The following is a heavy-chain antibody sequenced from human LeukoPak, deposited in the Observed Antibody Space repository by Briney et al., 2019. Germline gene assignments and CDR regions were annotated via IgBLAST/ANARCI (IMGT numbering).Heavy chain of an antibody. D-gene: IGHD6-13*01. Sequence: PGGSLRLSCAGSGLTFNRYSMNWVRQAPGKGLEWVSSISSRSNYIYYADSVKGRFTISRDNAKNSLYLQMSSLRAEDTAVYYCARGRYSSSNSCFDYWGQGTLVTASS. CDR1: GLTFNRYS. CDR3: ARGRYSSSNSCFDY. V-gene: IGHV3-21*04. J-gene: IGHJ4*02. CDR2: ISSRSNYI.